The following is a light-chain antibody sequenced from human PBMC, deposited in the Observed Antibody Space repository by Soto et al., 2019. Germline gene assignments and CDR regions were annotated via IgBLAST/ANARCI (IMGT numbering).Light chain of an antibody. J-gene: IGKJ2*01. CDR1: LNISSSY. CDR2: GTS. Sequence: EIVLTQSPGTLSLSPGAGGALSCRASLNISSSYVAWYQQKPGRAPRLLMHGTSNRAVGIPDRFSGSGSGTEFTLTISRLETEDFAVYYCQQYIRSPYTFGQGTRLEIK. CDR3: QQYIRSPYT. V-gene: IGKV3-20*01.